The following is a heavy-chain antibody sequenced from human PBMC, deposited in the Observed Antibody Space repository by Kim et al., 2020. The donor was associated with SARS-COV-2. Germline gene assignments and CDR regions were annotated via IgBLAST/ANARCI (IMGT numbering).Heavy chain of an antibody. J-gene: IGHJ4*02. Sequence: ASVKVSCKASGYTFTSYGNSRVRQAPGQGLEWMGWISAYNGKTNYAQKHQGRGTMTTDTSTSTAYMELRSLRSDDTAVYYCASERNYGSGSSFDYWGQGTLVTVSS. D-gene: IGHD3-10*01. CDR1: GYTFTSYG. CDR2: ISAYNGKT. V-gene: IGHV1-18*01. CDR3: ASERNYGSGSSFDY.